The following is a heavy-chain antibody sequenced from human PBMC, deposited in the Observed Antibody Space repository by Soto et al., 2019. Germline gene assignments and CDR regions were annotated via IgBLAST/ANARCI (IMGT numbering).Heavy chain of an antibody. V-gene: IGHV4-30-4*01. D-gene: IGHD1-1*01. J-gene: IGHJ1*01. CDR2: IHYSGST. CDR3: ARHINNWTGSSRR. Sequence: SETLSLTCTVSGGSITGGDYYWNWIRLTPGKGLEWIGYIHYSGSTYYNPSLSSRVTISMDTSKNQFSLRLSSVSAADTAVYYCARHINNWTGSSRRWGQGTRVTVSS. CDR1: GGSITGGDYY.